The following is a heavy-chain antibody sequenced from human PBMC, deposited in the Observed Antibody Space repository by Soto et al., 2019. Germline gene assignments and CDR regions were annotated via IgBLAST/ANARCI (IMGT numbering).Heavy chain of an antibody. CDR1: SGSFSGYY. V-gene: IGHV4-34*01. J-gene: IGHJ4*02. Sequence: PSETLSLTCAVYSGSFSGYYYSWIRQSPGKGLEWIGEITHGGSTTHSPSLKSRVTMSLDTSKNQFSLNMTSMTAADTAVYYCARGRLFLTTSGLAITYFDYWGQGTLVTVSS. CDR3: ARGRLFLTTSGLAITYFDY. D-gene: IGHD3-3*01. CDR2: ITHGGST.